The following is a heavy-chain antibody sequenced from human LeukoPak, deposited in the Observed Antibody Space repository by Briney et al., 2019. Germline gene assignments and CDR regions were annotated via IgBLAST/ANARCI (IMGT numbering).Heavy chain of an antibody. CDR3: ARGRAIFGVVIQFDY. J-gene: IGHJ4*02. Sequence: ASVKVSCKASGYTFTSYDINWVRQATGQGLEWMGWMNPNSGNTGYAQKVQGRVTITRNTSISTAYMELSSLRSEDTAVYYCARGRAIFGVVIQFDYWGQGTLVTVSS. CDR2: MNPNSGNT. V-gene: IGHV1-8*03. CDR1: GYTFTSYD. D-gene: IGHD3-3*01.